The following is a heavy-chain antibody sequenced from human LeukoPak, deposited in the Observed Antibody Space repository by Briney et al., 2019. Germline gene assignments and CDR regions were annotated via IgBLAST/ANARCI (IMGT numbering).Heavy chain of an antibody. D-gene: IGHD2-8*01. CDR1: GRCFSDYY. CDR2: INHSGST. Sequence: SETLALPCDVHGRCFSDYYWIWVHQPPAKGRQCIGEINHSGSTDYNPSLRSRVTISLDMSKNQFSLKLNSVTAADTAVYYCARHGLNGGYYFDYWGPGTLVTVSS. CDR3: ARHGLNGGYYFDY. J-gene: IGHJ4*02. V-gene: IGHV4-34*01.